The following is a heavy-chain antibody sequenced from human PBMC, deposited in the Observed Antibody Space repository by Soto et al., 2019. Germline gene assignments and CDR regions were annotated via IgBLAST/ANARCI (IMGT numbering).Heavy chain of an antibody. V-gene: IGHV3-30*18. Sequence: LRLSCEVSGFTFSTHGMHWVRQAPGKGLEWVAGTSYDGTNKYYARSVQGRITISRENSMKTLYLQMNSLRTEDTAVYYCAKDLSGARWYYDALDVWAQGTTVTVSS. CDR3: AKDLSGARWYYDALDV. D-gene: IGHD2-15*01. CDR2: TSYDGTNK. J-gene: IGHJ6*02. CDR1: GFTFSTHG.